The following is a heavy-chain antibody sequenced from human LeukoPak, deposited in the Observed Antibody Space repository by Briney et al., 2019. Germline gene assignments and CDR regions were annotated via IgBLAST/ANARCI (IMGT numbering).Heavy chain of an antibody. CDR2: IYYSGST. J-gene: IGHJ4*02. D-gene: IGHD3-10*01. V-gene: IGHV4-59*08. CDR3: ARHVRYYYGSGSCYDY. CDR1: GGSISSYY. Sequence: SETLSLTCTVSGGSISSYYWSWIRQPPGKGLEWIGYIYYSGSTNYNPSLKSRVTISVDTSKNQFSLKLSSVTAADTAVYYCARHVRYYYGSGSCYDYWGQGTLVTVSS.